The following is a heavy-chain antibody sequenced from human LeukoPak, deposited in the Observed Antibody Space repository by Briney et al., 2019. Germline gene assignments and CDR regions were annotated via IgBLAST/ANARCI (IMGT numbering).Heavy chain of an antibody. Sequence: GGSLRLSCAASGFTFSSYEMNWVRQAPGKGLEWVSYISSSGSTIYYADSVKGRFTISRDNAKNSLYLQMNSLRAEDTAVYYCARGYSSGWYPLGSYYYYGMDVWGQGTTVTVSS. J-gene: IGHJ6*02. CDR1: GFTFSSYE. V-gene: IGHV3-48*03. CDR2: ISSSGSTI. CDR3: ARGYSSGWYPLGSYYYYGMDV. D-gene: IGHD6-19*01.